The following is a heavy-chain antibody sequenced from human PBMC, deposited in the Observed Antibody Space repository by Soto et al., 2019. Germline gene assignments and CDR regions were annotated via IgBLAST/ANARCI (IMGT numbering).Heavy chain of an antibody. CDR2: VYSSGST. Sequence: SETLSLTCTVSGDSITSYNWNWLRQPPGKALEWIGYVYSSGSTNYNPSLRSRVTISVDTSKNQFSLNLSSVTAADTAVYYCARLIPASLGQMAYYFDYWGQGALVTVSS. CDR3: ARLIPASLGQMAYYFDY. CDR1: GDSITSYN. V-gene: IGHV4-59*01. D-gene: IGHD2-2*01. J-gene: IGHJ4*02.